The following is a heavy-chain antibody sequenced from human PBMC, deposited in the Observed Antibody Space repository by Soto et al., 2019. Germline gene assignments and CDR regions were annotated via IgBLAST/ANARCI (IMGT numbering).Heavy chain of an antibody. J-gene: IGHJ6*02. CDR2: IYYSGTT. D-gene: IGHD2-21*01. CDR3: ARHGNGYSYGMDV. CDR1: GGAINSETYY. V-gene: IGHV4-39*01. Sequence: QLQLQESGPGLVKPSETLSLTCNVPGGAINSETYYWAWIRQPPGKGLEWIGSIYYSGTTYYNPSIKCRVTISVDTCKNQFSLRLSSGPAADTAVYYCARHGNGYSYGMDVWGQGTTVTVSS.